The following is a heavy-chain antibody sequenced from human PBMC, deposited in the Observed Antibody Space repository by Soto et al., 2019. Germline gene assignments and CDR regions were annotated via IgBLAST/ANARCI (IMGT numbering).Heavy chain of an antibody. CDR3: ARGVTYYDFWSGYYMMYNWFDP. D-gene: IGHD3-3*01. CDR1: GGSFSGYY. CDR2: INHSGST. Sequence: SETLSLTCAVYGGSFSGYYWSWIRQPPGKGLEWIGEINHSGSTNYNPSLKSRVTISVDTSKNQFSLKLSSVTAADTAVYYCARGVTYYDFWSGYYMMYNWFDPWGQGTLVTVS. J-gene: IGHJ5*02. V-gene: IGHV4-34*01.